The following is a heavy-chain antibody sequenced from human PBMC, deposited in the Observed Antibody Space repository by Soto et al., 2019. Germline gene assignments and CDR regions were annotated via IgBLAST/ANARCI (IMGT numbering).Heavy chain of an antibody. CDR1: CASISNYY. V-gene: IGHV4-4*08. Sequence: PSETLSLTCAVSCASISNYYWSWIRQPPGKGLEWIGYIYRSGSTNYNPSLKSRVTMSIDTSKDQFSLKLSSVTAADTAVYYCARGYGSGSYNWFYPWGQGTLVTVSS. J-gene: IGHJ5*02. CDR2: IYRSGST. CDR3: ARGYGSGSYNWFYP. D-gene: IGHD3-10*01.